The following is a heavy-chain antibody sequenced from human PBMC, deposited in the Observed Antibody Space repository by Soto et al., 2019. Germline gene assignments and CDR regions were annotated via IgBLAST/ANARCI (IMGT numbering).Heavy chain of an antibody. J-gene: IGHJ3*02. CDR2: ISSSSSYI. V-gene: IGHV3-21*01. CDR3: ATPPPTYSSGGDAFDI. CDR1: GFTFSSYS. Sequence: GGSLRLSCAASGFTFSSYSMNWVRQAPGKGLEWVSSISSSSSYIYYADSVKGRFTISRDNAKNSLYLQMNSLRAEDTAVYYCATPPPTYSSGGDAFDIWGQGTMVTVSS. D-gene: IGHD6-19*01.